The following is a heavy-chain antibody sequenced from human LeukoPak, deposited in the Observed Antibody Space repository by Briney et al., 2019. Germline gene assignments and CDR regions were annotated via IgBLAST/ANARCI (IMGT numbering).Heavy chain of an antibody. J-gene: IGHJ4*02. CDR2: ISYDGSNK. Sequence: GGSLRLSCAASGFTFSSYAMHWVRQAPGKGLEWVAVISYDGSNKYYADSVKGRFTISRDNSKNALYLQMNSLRAEDTAVYYCARDETYYDFWSGYYGGPFDYWGQGTLVTVSS. V-gene: IGHV3-30-3*01. CDR3: ARDETYYDFWSGYYGGPFDY. CDR1: GFTFSSYA. D-gene: IGHD3-3*01.